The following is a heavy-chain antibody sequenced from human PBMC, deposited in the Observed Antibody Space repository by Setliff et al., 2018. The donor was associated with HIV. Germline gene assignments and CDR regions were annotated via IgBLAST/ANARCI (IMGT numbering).Heavy chain of an antibody. CDR1: GDSINSTSYY. CDR3: ARAYYDFWSGKKRDDYYYYYMDV. V-gene: IGHV4-39*01. D-gene: IGHD3-3*01. J-gene: IGHJ6*03. CDR2: IYYSGSA. Sequence: PSETLSLTCTVSGDSINSTSYYWGWIRQPPGKGLEWIGNIYYSGSAYYSPSLKSRVTMSVDTSKNQFSLKLSSVTAADTSVYYCARAYYDFWSGKKRDDYYYYYMDVWGKGTTVTVS.